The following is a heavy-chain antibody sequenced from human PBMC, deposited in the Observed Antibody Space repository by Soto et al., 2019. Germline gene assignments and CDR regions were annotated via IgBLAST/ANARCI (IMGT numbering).Heavy chain of an antibody. J-gene: IGHJ6*02. Sequence: GGSLRLSCAASGFTFSSYAMHWVRQAPGKGLEWVAVISYDGSNKYYADSVKGRFTISRDNSKNTLYLQMNSLRAEDTAVYYCASPLRGSGRKNALYGMDVWGQGTTVTVSS. V-gene: IGHV3-30-3*01. CDR1: GFTFSSYA. CDR3: ASPLRGSGRKNALYGMDV. D-gene: IGHD2-15*01. CDR2: ISYDGSNK.